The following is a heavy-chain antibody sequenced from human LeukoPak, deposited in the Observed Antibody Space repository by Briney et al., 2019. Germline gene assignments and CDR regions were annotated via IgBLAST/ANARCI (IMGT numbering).Heavy chain of an antibody. D-gene: IGHD3-10*01. CDR1: GYTFTGYY. CDR3: ARDLMTVVPGLQYIRVPFDH. V-gene: IGHV1-2*06. J-gene: IGHJ4*02. CDR2: INPNSGGT. Sequence: ASVTVSFQASGYTFTGYYMHWVRQAPGQGLEWLGRINPNSGGTNYAQKFQGRVTMTRDTSISTAYMELSRLRSDDTPVCYCARDLMTVVPGLQYIRVPFDHWGQGALVPVSS.